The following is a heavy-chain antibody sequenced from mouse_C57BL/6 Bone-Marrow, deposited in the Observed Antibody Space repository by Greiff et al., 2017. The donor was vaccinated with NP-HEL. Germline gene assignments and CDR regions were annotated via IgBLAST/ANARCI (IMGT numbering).Heavy chain of an antibody. CDR2: IRNKANGYTT. V-gene: IGHV7-3*01. D-gene: IGHD2-4*01. J-gene: IGHJ3*01. CDR3: ARWGRLYYDFFAY. Sequence: EVKLMESGGGLVQPGGSLSLSCAASGFTFTDYYMSWVRQPPGKALEWLGFIRNKANGYTTEYSASVKGRFTISRDNSQSILYLQMNALRAEDSATYYCARWGRLYYDFFAYWGQGTLVTVSA. CDR1: GFTFTDYY.